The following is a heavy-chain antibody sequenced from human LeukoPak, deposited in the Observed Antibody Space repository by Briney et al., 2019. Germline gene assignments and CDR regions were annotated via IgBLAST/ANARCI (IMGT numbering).Heavy chain of an antibody. CDR3: ARDLIVYGSGSYFDY. Sequence: GASVKVSRKSSGYTFTTYSIHWVGQTPAQGLGWMACINVGNGNTKYSQNFQGRLTITTDTSASTAYMELSSLRSEDTALYFCARDLIVYGSGSYFDYWGQGTLVTVSS. J-gene: IGHJ4*02. CDR2: INVGNGNT. CDR1: GYTFTTYS. D-gene: IGHD3-10*01. V-gene: IGHV1-3*01.